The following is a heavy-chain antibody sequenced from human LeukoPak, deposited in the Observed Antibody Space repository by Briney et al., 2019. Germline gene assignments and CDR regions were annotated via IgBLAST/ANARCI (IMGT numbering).Heavy chain of an antibody. CDR1: GFTFSDYA. Sequence: PGGSLRLSCAASGFTFSDYAMNWVRQAPGKGLEWVSTITAGGGNTSYTGSVKGRFTISRDNSKNTLYLQMNSLRAEDTAVYYCANWNDYWGQGTLVTVSS. J-gene: IGHJ4*02. D-gene: IGHD1-1*01. CDR3: ANWNDY. V-gene: IGHV3-23*01. CDR2: ITAGGGNT.